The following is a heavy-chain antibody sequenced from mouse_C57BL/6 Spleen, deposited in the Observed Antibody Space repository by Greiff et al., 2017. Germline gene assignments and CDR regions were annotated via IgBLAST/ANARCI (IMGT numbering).Heavy chain of an antibody. CDR3: ARREIYDGYSAWFAY. CDR1: GFSLTSYG. CDR2: IWSGGST. V-gene: IGHV2-2*01. J-gene: IGHJ3*01. Sequence: VKLVESGPGLVQPSQSLSITCTVSGFSLTSYGVHWVRQSPGKGLEWLGVIWSGGSTDYNAAFISRLSISKDNSKSQVFFKMNSLQADDTAIYYCARREIYDGYSAWFAYWGQGTLVTVSA. D-gene: IGHD2-3*01.